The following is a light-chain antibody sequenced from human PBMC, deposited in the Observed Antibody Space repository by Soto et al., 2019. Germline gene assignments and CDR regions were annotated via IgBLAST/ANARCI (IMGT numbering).Light chain of an antibody. V-gene: IGKV3-15*01. CDR1: QSISDT. CDR2: GAS. J-gene: IGKJ1*01. CDR3: QQYDNWPWT. Sequence: EIVMTQSPATLSVSPGGRATLSCRASQSISDTLAWYQQKPGQAPRLLIHGASTRAPGFPARFSGSGSATDFTLTISSLQSEDFAVYYCQQYDNWPWTFGQGTKVEIK.